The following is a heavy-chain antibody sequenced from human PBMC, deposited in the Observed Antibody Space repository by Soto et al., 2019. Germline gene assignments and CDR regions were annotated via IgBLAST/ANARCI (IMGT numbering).Heavy chain of an antibody. Sequence: SLRLSCAAYGFTFDDYAMHWARQASGKGLEWVSGISWNSGSIGYADSVKGRFTISRDNAKNSLYLQMNSLRSEDTALYYCANYFDYYWSPRGYFDYWAQGSSDTGSS. V-gene: IGHV3-9*01. CDR3: ANYFDYYWSPRGYFDY. CDR1: GFTFDDYA. D-gene: IGHD3-9*01. J-gene: IGHJ4*02. CDR2: ISWNSGSI.